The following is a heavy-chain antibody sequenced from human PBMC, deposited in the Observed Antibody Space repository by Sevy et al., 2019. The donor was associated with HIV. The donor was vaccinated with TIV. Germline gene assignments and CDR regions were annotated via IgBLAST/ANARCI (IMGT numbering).Heavy chain of an antibody. CDR3: AALPKIAAAGTGGY. Sequence: ASVKVSCKASGGTFSSYAISWVRQAPGQGLEWMGGIIPISGTAKYSQKFQGRVTITADKSTSAAYMELSSLISEDTAVYYCAALPKIAAAGTGGYWGKGTLVTVSS. J-gene: IGHJ4*02. D-gene: IGHD6-13*01. V-gene: IGHV1-69*06. CDR1: GGTFSSYA. CDR2: IIPISGTA.